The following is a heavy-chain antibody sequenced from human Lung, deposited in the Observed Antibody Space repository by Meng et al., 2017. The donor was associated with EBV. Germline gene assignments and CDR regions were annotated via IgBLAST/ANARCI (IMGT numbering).Heavy chain of an antibody. V-gene: IGHV4-30-4*01. J-gene: IGHJ5*02. Sequence: QEYGPRLVRPPQTLSLPCPASCASIVSAVFWIWIRQPPGKDLEWIGYISYSGATHYNPSLKSRLTISVDTAKNQFSLSLSSVTAADTAVYYCARVVGDCASCYKGWFDPWGQGTLVTVSS. CDR1: CASIVSAVF. D-gene: IGHD2-2*02. CDR2: ISYSGAT. CDR3: ARVVGDCASCYKGWFDP.